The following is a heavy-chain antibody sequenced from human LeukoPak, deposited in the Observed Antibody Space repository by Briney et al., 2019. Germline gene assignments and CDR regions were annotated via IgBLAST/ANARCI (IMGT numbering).Heavy chain of an antibody. D-gene: IGHD7-27*01. CDR2: IDPSDSYT. CDR1: GYSFTSYW. V-gene: IGHV5-10-1*01. Sequence: GESLKISCKGSGYSFTSYWIIWVRQMTGKGREWMGRIDPSDSYTNYSPSFQGHVTISADKSISTAYLQWSSLKASDTAMYYCAKLFTGELDYWGQGTLVTVSS. J-gene: IGHJ4*02. CDR3: AKLFTGELDY.